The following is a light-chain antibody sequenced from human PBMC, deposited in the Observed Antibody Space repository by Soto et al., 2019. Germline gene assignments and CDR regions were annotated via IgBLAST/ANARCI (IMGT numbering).Light chain of an antibody. Sequence: QSVLTQPPSVSGAPGQRVTISCTGSSSNIGAGYDVHWYQQLPGTAPKLLIYVNNNRPSGVPDRFSGSKSGTSASLAITGFQAEDEADYFCQSYDNSLTALVFGGGTKLTVL. V-gene: IGLV1-40*01. J-gene: IGLJ2*01. CDR1: SSNIGAGYD. CDR3: QSYDNSLTALV. CDR2: VNN.